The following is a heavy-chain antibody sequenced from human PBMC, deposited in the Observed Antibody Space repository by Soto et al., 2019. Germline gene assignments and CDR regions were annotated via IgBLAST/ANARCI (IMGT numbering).Heavy chain of an antibody. CDR2: INYSGST. D-gene: IGHD5-18*01. Sequence: PSETLSLTCTVSGASVDSAGSFWTWIRQRPGKGLEWIGHINYSGSTDHTPSLRSRLMVSIDTSKNQFSLKLNSVTAADTAIYYCARGTGLSYTYGIDDWGQGTLVTVSS. CDR3: ARGTGLSYTYGIDD. V-gene: IGHV4-31*03. J-gene: IGHJ1*01. CDR1: GASVDSAGSF.